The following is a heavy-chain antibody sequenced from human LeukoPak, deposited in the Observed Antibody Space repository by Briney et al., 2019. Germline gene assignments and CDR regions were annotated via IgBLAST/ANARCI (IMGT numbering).Heavy chain of an antibody. CDR1: GFTFSSYW. CDR2: IKQDGSEK. V-gene: IGHV3-7*01. Sequence: PGGSLRLSCAASGFTFSSYWMSWVRQAPGKGLEWVANIKQDGSEKYYVDSVKGRFTISRDNAKNSLYVQMDSLRAEDTAVYYCARDRWLQSQRYFDYWGQGILVTVSS. D-gene: IGHD5-24*01. J-gene: IGHJ4*02. CDR3: ARDRWLQSQRYFDY.